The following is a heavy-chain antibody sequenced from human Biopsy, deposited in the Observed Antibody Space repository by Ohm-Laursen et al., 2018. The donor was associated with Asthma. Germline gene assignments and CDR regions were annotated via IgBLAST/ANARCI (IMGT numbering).Heavy chain of an antibody. CDR1: GGYTGSSDHH. D-gene: IGHD4-23*01. Sequence: SDTLSLTCRVSGGYTGSSDHHWAWIRQAPGKGLEWIGFVFWSGSTHYSRSLERRVSISIDTATNEFSMKLWSVTPADTAVYFCARVVSYGGIYFGIDVWGPGNTVVVS. CDR2: VFWSGST. J-gene: IGHJ6*02. CDR3: ARVVSYGGIYFGIDV. V-gene: IGHV4-30-4*02.